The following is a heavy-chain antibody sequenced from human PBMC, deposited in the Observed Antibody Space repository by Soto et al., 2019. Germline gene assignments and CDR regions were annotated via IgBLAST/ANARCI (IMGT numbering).Heavy chain of an antibody. D-gene: IGHD6-13*01. CDR1: GYSFTLFG. Sequence: ASVKVSCTASGYSFTLFGINWLRQAPGQGPEWMGWISAYNGDTDYAPKFQGRVTMSTDTSTSTVYMEVGSLTSDDTAVYYCARDNLPSSIAEPGLPKYFQFWGQGTRVTVS. J-gene: IGHJ1*01. CDR3: ARDNLPSSIAEPGLPKYFQF. V-gene: IGHV1-18*01. CDR2: ISAYNGDT.